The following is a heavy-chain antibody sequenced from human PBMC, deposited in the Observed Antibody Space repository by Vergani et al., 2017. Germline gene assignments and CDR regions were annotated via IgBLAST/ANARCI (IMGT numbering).Heavy chain of an antibody. V-gene: IGHV3-73*02. J-gene: IGHJ6*03. Sequence: EVQLVESGGGLVQPGGSLKLSCAASGCTFSGSAMHWVRQASGKGLEWVGRIRSKANSYATAYAASLKGRFTISRDDSKNTAYLQMNSLKTEDTAVYYCTTCTSCYTGTLDEYYYYYMDVWGKGTTVTVSS. CDR2: IRSKANSYAT. CDR1: GCTFSGSA. CDR3: TTCTSCYTGTLDEYYYYYMDV. D-gene: IGHD2-2*02.